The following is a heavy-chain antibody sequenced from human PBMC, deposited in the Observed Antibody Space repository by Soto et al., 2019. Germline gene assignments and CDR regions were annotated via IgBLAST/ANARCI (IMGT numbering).Heavy chain of an antibody. CDR3: ARPPGYISDWYYFDL. V-gene: IGHV1-2*02. D-gene: IGHD3-9*01. Sequence: ASVKVSCKASGYTFIDYYMHWVRQAPGQGFEWLGRISPKSGATNYAQKFQGRVTMTWDTSLNTAYMELSSLISEDTAVYYCARPPGYISDWYYFDLWGQGTLVTVS. J-gene: IGHJ4*02. CDR1: GYTFIDYY. CDR2: ISPKSGAT.